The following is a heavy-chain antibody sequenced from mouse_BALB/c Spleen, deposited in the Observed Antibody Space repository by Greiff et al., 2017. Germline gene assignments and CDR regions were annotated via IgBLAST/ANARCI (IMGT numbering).Heavy chain of an antibody. V-gene: IGHV5-17*02. Sequence: EVKLMESGGGLVQPGGSRKLSCAASGFTFSSFGMHWVRQAPEKGLEWVAYISSGSSTIYYADTVKGRFTISRDNPKNTLFLQMTSLRSEDTAMYYCARWATGDYYAMDYWGQGTSVTVSS. CDR2: ISSGSSTI. CDR3: ARWATGDYYAMDY. J-gene: IGHJ4*01. CDR1: GFTFSSFG.